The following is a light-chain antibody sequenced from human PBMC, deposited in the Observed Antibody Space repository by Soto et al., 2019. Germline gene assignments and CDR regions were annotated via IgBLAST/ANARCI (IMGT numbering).Light chain of an antibody. V-gene: IGKV3-20*01. CDR1: QHITSIY. CDR2: GTS. J-gene: IGKJ1*01. CDR3: QDASTLPWT. Sequence: ENVLTQSPGTLSLSPGERASLSCRASQHITSIYLAWYQQKPGRAPRLLVYGTSNRATGIPDRFSGSGSGTDFTLTISRLEPEGCAVYYCQDASTLPWTFGQGTKVDIK.